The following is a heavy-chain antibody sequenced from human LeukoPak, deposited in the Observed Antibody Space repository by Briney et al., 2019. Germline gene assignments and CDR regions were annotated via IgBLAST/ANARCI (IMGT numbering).Heavy chain of an antibody. CDR3: ARGSVVVAAYSDY. D-gene: IGHD2-15*01. CDR1: GYTFTSYD. CDR2: MNPNSGNT. Sequence: ASVKVSCKASGYTFTSYDINWVRQGPGQGLGWMGGMNPNSGNTGYAQKFQGRGTMTRNTSISTGYMELSSLRSEDTAVYDCARGSVVVAAYSDYWGQGTLVTVSS. J-gene: IGHJ4*02. V-gene: IGHV1-8*01.